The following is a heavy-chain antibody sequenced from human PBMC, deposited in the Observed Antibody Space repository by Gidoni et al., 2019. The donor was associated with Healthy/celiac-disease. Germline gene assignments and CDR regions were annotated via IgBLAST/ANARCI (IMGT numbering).Heavy chain of an antibody. CDR3: AKDKAPKIIAAAGSLDY. Sequence: EVQLVESGGVVVQPGGSLRISGAAAGCTFDDYAMHWVRTAPGKGREWVSLISCDGGSTSYADSVKGRFTISRDNSTNSLYLQMNSLRAEDTALYYCAKDKAPKIIAAAGSLDYWGQGTLVTVSS. V-gene: IGHV3-43D*03. CDR2: ISCDGGST. D-gene: IGHD6-13*01. CDR1: GCTFDDYA. J-gene: IGHJ4*02.